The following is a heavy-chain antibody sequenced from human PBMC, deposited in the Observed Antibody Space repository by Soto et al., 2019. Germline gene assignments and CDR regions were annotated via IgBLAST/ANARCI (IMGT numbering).Heavy chain of an antibody. Sequence: SETLSLTCTVSGGSISSYYWSWIRQPPGKGLEWIGYIYYSGSTNYNPSLKSRVTISVDTSKNQFSLKLSSVTAADTAVYYCARQYCSSTSCPFDYWGQGTLVTVSS. CDR3: ARQYCSSTSCPFDY. V-gene: IGHV4-59*08. CDR1: GGSISSYY. D-gene: IGHD2-2*01. CDR2: IYYSGST. J-gene: IGHJ4*02.